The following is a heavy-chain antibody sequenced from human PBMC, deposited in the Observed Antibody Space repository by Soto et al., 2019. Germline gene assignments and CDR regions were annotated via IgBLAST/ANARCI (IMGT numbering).Heavy chain of an antibody. V-gene: IGHV3-64*01. CDR2: ISSNGGST. Sequence: GGSLRLSCAASGFTFSSYAMHWVRQAPGKGLEYVSAISSNGGSTYYANSVKGRFTISRDNSKNTLYLQMGSLRAEDMAVYYCARWAGGTMVRGVISGSSYYYMDVWGKGTTVTVSS. CDR3: ARWAGGTMVRGVISGSSYYYMDV. J-gene: IGHJ6*03. CDR1: GFTFSSYA. D-gene: IGHD3-10*01.